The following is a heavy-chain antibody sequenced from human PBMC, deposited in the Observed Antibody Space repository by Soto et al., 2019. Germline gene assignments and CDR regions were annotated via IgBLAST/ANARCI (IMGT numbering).Heavy chain of an antibody. J-gene: IGHJ4*02. D-gene: IGHD2-15*01. CDR2: IWYEGSKK. CDR1: GFTFSSYG. V-gene: IGHV3-33*01. CDR3: ARDLGRGYCPHDVGFDY. Sequence: GGSLRLSCAASGFTFSSYGMHWVRQAPGKGLEWVAGIWYEGSKKYCAESVMSRFNISQDNSKSGLYLEMISLRAEDTAVYYCARDLGRGYCPHDVGFDYWGQGTLVTVSS.